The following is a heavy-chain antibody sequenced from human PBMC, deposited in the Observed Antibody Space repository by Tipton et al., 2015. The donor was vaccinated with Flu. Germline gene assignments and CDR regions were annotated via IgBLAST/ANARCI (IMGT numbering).Heavy chain of an antibody. J-gene: IGHJ4*02. CDR2: LSSGRNI. CDR1: GFTFSSDF. CDR3: TCRSD. Sequence: QLVQSGGGLIQPGGSLTLSCAASGFTFSSDFIMWVRQAPGKGLEWVSTLSSGRNIYYADSVKGRFTISADNFKNTLYLHMNSLRAEDTALYYCTCRSDWGQGTLVTVSS. V-gene: IGHV3-53*01.